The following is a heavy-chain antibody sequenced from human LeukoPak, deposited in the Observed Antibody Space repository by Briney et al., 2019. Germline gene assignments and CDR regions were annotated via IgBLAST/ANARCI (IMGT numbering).Heavy chain of an antibody. CDR1: GGSISSGSYY. J-gene: IGHJ6*03. CDR3: ARYSSFQTYYYYYMDV. V-gene: IGHV4-61*02. CDR2: IYTSGST. D-gene: IGHD6-6*01. Sequence: SQTLSLTCTVSGGSISSGSYYWSWIRQPAGKGLEWIGRIYTSGSTNYNPPLKSRVTISVDTSKNQFSLKLSSVTAADTAVYYCARYSSFQTYYYYYMDVWGKGTTVTVSS.